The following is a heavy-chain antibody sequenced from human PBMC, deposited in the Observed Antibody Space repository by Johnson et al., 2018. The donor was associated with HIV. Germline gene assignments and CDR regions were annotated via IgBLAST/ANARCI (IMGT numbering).Heavy chain of an antibody. D-gene: IGHD3-22*01. V-gene: IGHV3-20*04. J-gene: IGHJ3*02. CDR3: ARDRRHYSASSGYPDSDAFDI. CDR2: INWDGDRT. CDR1: GFTFDDYG. Sequence: VQLVESGGGVERPGGSLRLSCATSGFTFDDYGMSWVRQVPGKGLEWVSGINWDGDRTGYADSVKGRFTISRDNAKTSLYLQRNSLRAEDTALYYCARDRRHYSASSGYPDSDAFDIWGQGTMVTVSS.